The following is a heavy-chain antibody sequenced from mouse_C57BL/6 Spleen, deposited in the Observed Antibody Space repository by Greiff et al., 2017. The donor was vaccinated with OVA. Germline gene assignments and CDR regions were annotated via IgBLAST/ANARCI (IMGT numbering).Heavy chain of an antibody. CDR1: GYTFTNYW. Sequence: VQGVESGAELVRPGTSVKMSCKASGYTFTNYWIGWAKQRPGHGLEWIGDIYPGGGYTNYNEQFKGKATLTADKSSSTAYMQFSSLTSEDSAIYYCARSGHYDYDDGHYYAMDYWGQGTSVTVSS. V-gene: IGHV1-63*01. CDR3: ARSGHYDYDDGHYYAMDY. D-gene: IGHD2-4*01. J-gene: IGHJ4*01. CDR2: IYPGGGYT.